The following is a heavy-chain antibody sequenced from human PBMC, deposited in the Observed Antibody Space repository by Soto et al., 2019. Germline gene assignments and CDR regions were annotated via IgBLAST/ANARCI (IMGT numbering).Heavy chain of an antibody. J-gene: IGHJ4*01. V-gene: IGHV3-23*01. CDR2: LSGSGSST. Sequence: GGSLRLSCTASGFTFSHYAMNWVRQAPGKGLEWVSTLSGSGSSTYYADSVKGRFTISRDNSKNTLYLQMNNLRAEDTALYYYAKFPHKPQVFDYWGQGTLVTVSS. CDR1: GFTFSHYA. CDR3: AKFPHKPQVFDY.